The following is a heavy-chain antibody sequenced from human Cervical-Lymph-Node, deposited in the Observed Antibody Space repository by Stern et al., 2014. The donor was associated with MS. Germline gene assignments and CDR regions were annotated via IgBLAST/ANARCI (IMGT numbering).Heavy chain of an antibody. CDR3: ARGRGGNYRYYFDY. D-gene: IGHD4-23*01. J-gene: IGHJ4*02. V-gene: IGHV3-21*01. CDR2: ISSGGSYI. CDR1: GFTFSSYS. Sequence: EVQLVESGGCLVKPGGSLRLSCAASGFTFSSYSMNWVRQAPGKVLEWVASISSGGSYIYYADSLKGRFTISRDNAKNSLYLQMNSLRAEDTAVYYCARGRGGNYRYYFDYWGQGTLVTVSS.